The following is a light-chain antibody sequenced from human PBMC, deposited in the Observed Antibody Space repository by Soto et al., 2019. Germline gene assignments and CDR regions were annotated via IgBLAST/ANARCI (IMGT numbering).Light chain of an antibody. CDR2: DDS. CDR3: QVWDSSSDQYV. V-gene: IGLV3-21*02. CDR1: NIGSKG. J-gene: IGLJ1*01. Sequence: SYELTQPPSVSVAPGQTATITCGGNNIGSKGVHWYQQKPGQAPVLVVYDDSDRPSGITERYSGSNSGNTANLTISRVEAGDEADYYCQVWDSSSDQYVSATGTKLTVL.